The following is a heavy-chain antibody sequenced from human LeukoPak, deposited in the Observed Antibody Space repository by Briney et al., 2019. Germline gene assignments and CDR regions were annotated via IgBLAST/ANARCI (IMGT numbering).Heavy chain of an antibody. J-gene: IGHJ6*03. CDR2: INWNGDST. CDR3: ARDGDTVLTRGYYYYMDV. Sequence: GGSLRLSCAASGFTFEDYGTTWVRQAPGKGLEWVSNINWNGDSTDYADSVKGRFTISRDNAKNSLFLQMNSLRAEDTALYYCARDGDTVLTRGYYYYMDVWGKGTTITVSS. D-gene: IGHD4-23*01. CDR1: GFTFEDYG. V-gene: IGHV3-20*04.